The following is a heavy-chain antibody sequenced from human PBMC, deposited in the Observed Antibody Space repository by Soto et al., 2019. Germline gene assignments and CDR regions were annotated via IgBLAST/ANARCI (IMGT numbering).Heavy chain of an antibody. Sequence: GGSLRLSCAASGFTFSSYWMSWVRQAPGKGLEWVANIKQDGSEKYYVDSVKGRFTISRDNAKNSLYLQMNSLRAEDTAVYYCARDYRALYYYYGMDVWGQGTTVTVSS. J-gene: IGHJ6*02. V-gene: IGHV3-7*05. CDR2: IKQDGSEK. CDR1: GFTFSSYW. CDR3: ARDYRALYYYYGMDV. D-gene: IGHD3-16*02.